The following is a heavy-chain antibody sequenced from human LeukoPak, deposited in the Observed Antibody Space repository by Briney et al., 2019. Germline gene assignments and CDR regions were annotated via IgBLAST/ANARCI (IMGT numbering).Heavy chain of an antibody. CDR2: INHSGST. V-gene: IGHV4-34*01. Sequence: PSETLPLTCAVYGGSFSGYYWSWIRQPPGKGLEWIGEINHSGSTNYNPSLKSRVTISVDTSKTQFSLKLSSVTAADTAVYYCARFFTDSSGYSGGTCWFDPWGQGTLVTVSS. D-gene: IGHD3-22*01. CDR1: GGSFSGYY. J-gene: IGHJ5*02. CDR3: ARFFTDSSGYSGGTCWFDP.